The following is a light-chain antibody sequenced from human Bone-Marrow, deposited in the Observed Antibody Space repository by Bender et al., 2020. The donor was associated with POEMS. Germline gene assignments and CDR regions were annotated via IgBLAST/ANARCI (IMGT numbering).Light chain of an antibody. CDR3: LLHLSDAISV. J-gene: IGLJ3*02. CDR2: FTD. CDR1: SGSVFRSHQ. V-gene: IGLV8-61*01. Sequence: SGSVFRSHQPSWYQQTPGQAPRPLIFFTDVRSSGVPDRFSGSLVGNKAALTITGAQPEDESDYYCLLHLSDAISVFGGGTKLTVL.